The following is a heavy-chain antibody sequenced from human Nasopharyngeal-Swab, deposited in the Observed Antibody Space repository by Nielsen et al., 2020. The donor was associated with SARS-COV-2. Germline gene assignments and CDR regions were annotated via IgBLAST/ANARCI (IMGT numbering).Heavy chain of an antibody. V-gene: IGHV4-59*01. J-gene: IGHJ4*02. Sequence: SETPSLTCTVSGGSNSSYYWSWVREPPGKGLEWIGYIYYSGSTNYNPSLKSRVTISVDTSKNQFSLKLSSVTAADTAVYYCARFWYGSGSYYPHFDYWGQGTLVTVSS. CDR3: ARFWYGSGSYYPHFDY. D-gene: IGHD3-10*01. CDR1: GGSNSSYY. CDR2: IYYSGST.